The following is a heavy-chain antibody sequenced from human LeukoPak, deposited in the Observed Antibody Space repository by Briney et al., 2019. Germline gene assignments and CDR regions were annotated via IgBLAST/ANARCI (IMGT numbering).Heavy chain of an antibody. Sequence: GGSLRLSCAASGFTFSSYSMNWVRQAPGKGLEWVSSISSSSSYIYYADSVKGRFTISRDNAKSSLYLQMNSLRAEDTAVYYCARGNDFWSGYPFDAFDIWGQGTMVTVSS. CDR1: GFTFSSYS. CDR2: ISSSSSYI. D-gene: IGHD3-3*01. CDR3: ARGNDFWSGYPFDAFDI. V-gene: IGHV3-21*01. J-gene: IGHJ3*02.